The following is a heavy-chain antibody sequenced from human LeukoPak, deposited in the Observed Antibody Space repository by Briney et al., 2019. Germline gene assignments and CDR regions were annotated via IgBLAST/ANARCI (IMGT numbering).Heavy chain of an antibody. J-gene: IGHJ4*02. V-gene: IGHV3-23*01. CDR1: GFTFSSYA. D-gene: IGHD1-26*01. Sequence: AGGSLRLSCAASGFTFSSYAMSWVRQAPGKGLEWVSAISGSGGSTYYADSVKGRFTISRDNSKNTLYLQMNSLRAEDTAGYYCARADSGSYYTGLFDCWGQGTLVTVSS. CDR2: ISGSGGST. CDR3: ARADSGSYYTGLFDC.